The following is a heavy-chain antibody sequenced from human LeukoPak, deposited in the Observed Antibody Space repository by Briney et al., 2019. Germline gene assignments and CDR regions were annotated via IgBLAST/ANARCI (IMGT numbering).Heavy chain of an antibody. Sequence: GGSLRLSCAASGFTFSSYAMNWVRQAPGKGLEWVSGISGSDSTYYADSVKGRLTISRDSSKNTLYVQMNSQRVEDTAVYFCAKGGSSGWYFDYWGQGTLVTVSS. CDR2: ISGSDST. V-gene: IGHV3-23*01. CDR1: GFTFSSYA. D-gene: IGHD6-19*01. CDR3: AKGGSSGWYFDY. J-gene: IGHJ4*02.